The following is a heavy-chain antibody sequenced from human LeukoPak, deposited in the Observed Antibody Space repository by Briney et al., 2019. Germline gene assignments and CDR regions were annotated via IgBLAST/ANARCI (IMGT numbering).Heavy chain of an antibody. CDR3: ARVIAAAGTEWFDP. CDR1: GGSISGYY. D-gene: IGHD6-13*01. Sequence: SETLSLTCTVSGGSISGYYWSWIRQPPGKGLEWFGYIYYSGSTNYNPSLTSRVTISVDTSKNQFSLKLSSVTAADTAVYYCARVIAAAGTEWFDPWGQGTLVTVSS. CDR2: IYYSGST. J-gene: IGHJ5*02. V-gene: IGHV4-59*01.